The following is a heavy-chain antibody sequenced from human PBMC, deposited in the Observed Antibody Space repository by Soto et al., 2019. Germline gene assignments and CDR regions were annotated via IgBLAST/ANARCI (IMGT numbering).Heavy chain of an antibody. V-gene: IGHV4-31*03. CDR3: ARKSGSSGWYGKDYYYGMDV. Sequence: SETLSLTCTVSGGSISSGGYYWSWIRQHPGKGLEWIGYIYYSGSTYYNPSLKSRVTISVDTSKNQFSLKLSSVTAADTAVYYCARKSGSSGWYGKDYYYGMDVWGQGTTVTVSS. CDR2: IYYSGST. J-gene: IGHJ6*02. CDR1: GGSISSGGYY. D-gene: IGHD6-19*01.